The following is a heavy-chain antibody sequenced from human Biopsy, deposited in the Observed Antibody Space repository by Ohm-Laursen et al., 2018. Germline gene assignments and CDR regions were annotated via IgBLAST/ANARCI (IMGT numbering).Heavy chain of an antibody. J-gene: IGHJ4*02. V-gene: IGHV1-46*01. CDR3: ARNTGWYGDLYYFDY. Sequence: ASVKVSCKASGYSFTSYYMHWVRQAPGQGLEWTGMINPSGSTTSYPQIFQGRVTMTRGTSKSTVYMELSSLRSADTAVYFCARNTGWYGDLYYFDYWGQGTLVTVSS. D-gene: IGHD6-19*01. CDR1: GYSFTSYY. CDR2: INPSGSTT.